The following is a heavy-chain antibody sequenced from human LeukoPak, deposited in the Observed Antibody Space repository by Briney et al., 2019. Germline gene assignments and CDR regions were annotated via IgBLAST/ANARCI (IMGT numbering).Heavy chain of an antibody. J-gene: IGHJ3*02. CDR3: APIAAAGQRDAFDI. D-gene: IGHD6-13*01. CDR2: IRYDGSNK. V-gene: IGHV3-30*02. Sequence: HPGGSLRLSCAASGFTFSSYGMHWVRQAPGKGLEWVAFIRYDGSNKYYADSVKGRFAISRDNSKNTLYLQMNSLRAEDTAVYYCAPIAAAGQRDAFDIWGQGTMVTVSS. CDR1: GFTFSSYG.